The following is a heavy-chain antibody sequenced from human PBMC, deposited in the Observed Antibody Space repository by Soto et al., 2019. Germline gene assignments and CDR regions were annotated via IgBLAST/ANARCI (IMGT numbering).Heavy chain of an antibody. V-gene: IGHV5-51*01. D-gene: IGHD2-2*02. Sequence: PGESLKISCNGSGYSFTNYWIGWVGQMPWKGLEWMGIIYPGDSNTRYSPSFQGQVTISADKSISTAYLQWGSLTASDTAMYYCARQGYCSSTACYTVDYWGQGTLVTVSS. J-gene: IGHJ4*02. CDR2: IYPGDSNT. CDR1: GYSFTNYW. CDR3: ARQGYCSSTACYTVDY.